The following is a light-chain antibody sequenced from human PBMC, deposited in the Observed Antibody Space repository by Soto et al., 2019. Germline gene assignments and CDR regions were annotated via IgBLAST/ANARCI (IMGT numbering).Light chain of an antibody. CDR3: CSYAGSYTPVV. Sequence: QSALTQPRSESGSPGQSVTICCTGTSSDVGGYNYVSWYQQHPGKAPKLMIYDVSKRPSGVPDRFSGSKSGNTASLTISGLQAEDEADYYCCSYAGSYTPVVFGGGTKLTVL. J-gene: IGLJ2*01. V-gene: IGLV2-11*01. CDR1: SSDVGGYNY. CDR2: DVS.